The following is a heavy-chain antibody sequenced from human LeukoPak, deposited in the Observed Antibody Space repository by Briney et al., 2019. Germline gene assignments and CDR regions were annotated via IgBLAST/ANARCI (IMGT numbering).Heavy chain of an antibody. CDR2: IKSKTNGGTT. Sequence: GGSLRLSCAASGFTFSNAWMSWVRQAPGKGLDWVGRIKSKTNGGTTDYAAPVKGRFTISRDDSVNTLYLEMSSLKTDDTAVYYCTTAPTSYFDYWGQGTLVTVSS. J-gene: IGHJ4*02. V-gene: IGHV3-15*01. CDR3: TTAPTSYFDY. CDR1: GFTFSNAW.